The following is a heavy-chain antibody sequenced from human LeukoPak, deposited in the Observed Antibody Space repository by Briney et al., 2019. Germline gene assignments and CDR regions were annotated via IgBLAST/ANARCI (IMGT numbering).Heavy chain of an antibody. V-gene: IGHV1-69*13. J-gene: IGHJ4*02. D-gene: IGHD2-8*01. CDR3: ARALMVYATTFDY. CDR1: GGTFSSYA. Sequence: ASVTVSCKASGGTFSSYAISWVRQAPGQGLEWMGGIIPIFGTANYAQKFQGRVTITADESTSTAYMELSSLRSEDTAVYYCARALMVYATTFDYWGQGTLVTVSS. CDR2: IIPIFGTA.